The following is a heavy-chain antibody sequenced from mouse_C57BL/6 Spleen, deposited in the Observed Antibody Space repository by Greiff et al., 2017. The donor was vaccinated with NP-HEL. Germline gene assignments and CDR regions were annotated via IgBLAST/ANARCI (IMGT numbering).Heavy chain of an antibody. V-gene: IGHV1-76*01. J-gene: IGHJ3*01. CDR3: ARGGNEEAY. Sequence: VMLVESGAELVRPGASVKLSCKASGYTFTDYYINWVKQRPGQGLEWIARIYPGSGNTYYNEKFKGKATLTAEKSSSTAYMQLSSLTSEDSAVYFCARGGNEEAYWGQGTLVTVSA. CDR2: IYPGSGNT. CDR1: GYTFTDYY. D-gene: IGHD2-1*01.